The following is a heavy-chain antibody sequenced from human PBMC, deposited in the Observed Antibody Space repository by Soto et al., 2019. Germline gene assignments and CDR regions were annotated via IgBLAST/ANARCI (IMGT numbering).Heavy chain of an antibody. V-gene: IGHV2-5*02. J-gene: IGHJ3*02. CDR2: IYWDDDK. CDR1: GFSLSTSGVG. CDR3: AHRHIYSYGDDAFDI. Sequence: QITLKESGPTLVKPTQTLTLTCTFSGFSLSTSGVGVGWIRQPPGKALEWLALIYWDDDKRYSPSLKSRLTIPKDTSKNQVGLTMTNMDPVDTATYYCAHRHIYSYGDDAFDIWCQGTMVTVSS. D-gene: IGHD5-18*01.